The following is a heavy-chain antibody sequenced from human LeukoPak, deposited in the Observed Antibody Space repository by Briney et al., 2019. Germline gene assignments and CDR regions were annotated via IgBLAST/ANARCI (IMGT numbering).Heavy chain of an antibody. Sequence: VASVKASFKASGYTFTGYYMHWVRQAPGQGLEWMGWINPKSGGTNYAQKFQGRVTMTRDTSISTAYMELSRLRSDDTAVYYCARGARVNWNDPTYPPWGKHFDYWGQGTLVTVSS. D-gene: IGHD1-1*01. V-gene: IGHV1-2*02. J-gene: IGHJ4*02. CDR3: ARGARVNWNDPTYPPWGKHFDY. CDR2: INPKSGGT. CDR1: GYTFTGYY.